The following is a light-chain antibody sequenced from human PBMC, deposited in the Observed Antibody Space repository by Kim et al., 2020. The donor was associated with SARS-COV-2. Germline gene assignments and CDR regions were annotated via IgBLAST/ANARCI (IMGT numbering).Light chain of an antibody. CDR2: RNN. J-gene: IGLJ3*02. CDR1: SSNIGSHY. V-gene: IGLV1-47*01. Sequence: GPRFTIPCSGSSSNIGSHYVYWYQQLPGTAPKLLIYRNNQRPSGVPDRFSGSKSGTSASLAISGLRSEDEADYYCAAWDDSLSAWVFGGGTQLTVL. CDR3: AAWDDSLSAWV.